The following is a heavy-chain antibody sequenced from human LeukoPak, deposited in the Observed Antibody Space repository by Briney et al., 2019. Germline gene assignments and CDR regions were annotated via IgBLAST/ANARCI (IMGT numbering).Heavy chain of an antibody. V-gene: IGHV4-34*01. CDR2: INHSGST. Sequence: SDTLSLTCAVYGGSFTGYYWSWIRQPPGKGLEWIGEINHSGSTNYTPSLTSRVTISLDTSKNQFSLKLSSVTAADTAVYYCAREQYFDAFDIWGQGTMVTVSS. CDR3: AREQYFDAFDI. D-gene: IGHD2/OR15-2a*01. J-gene: IGHJ3*02. CDR1: GGSFTGYY.